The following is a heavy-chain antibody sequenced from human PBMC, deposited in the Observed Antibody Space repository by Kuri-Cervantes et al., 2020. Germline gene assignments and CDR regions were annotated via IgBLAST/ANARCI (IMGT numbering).Heavy chain of an antibody. V-gene: IGHV5-51*01. D-gene: IGHD2-8*01. CDR1: GYSFTSYW. J-gene: IGHJ4*02. Sequence: GESLKISCKGSGYSFTSYWIGWVRQMPGKGLEWMGIIYPGDSDTRYSPSFQGQVTISADKSISTAYLQWSSLKASDTAMYYCARLGGDIVLMVYGGRKGYFDYWGQGTRVTVSS. CDR2: IYPGDSDT. CDR3: ARLGGDIVLMVYGGRKGYFDY.